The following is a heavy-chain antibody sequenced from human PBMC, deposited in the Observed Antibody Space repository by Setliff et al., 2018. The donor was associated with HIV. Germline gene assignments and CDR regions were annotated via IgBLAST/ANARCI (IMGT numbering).Heavy chain of an antibody. Sequence: KASETLSLTCSVSGGSISSYYWSWIRQPAGKGLEWIGRFDSTGGTDYNPSLKSRVTISLDTSKNQFFLKLSSVTAPDTAIYYCARQTWEYYDTLTGYYRSPKNFDSWAREPWSPSPQ. CDR1: GGSISSYY. CDR3: ARQTWEYYDTLTGYYRSPKNFDS. V-gene: IGHV4-59*05. CDR2: FDSTGGT. J-gene: IGHJ4*02. D-gene: IGHD3-9*01.